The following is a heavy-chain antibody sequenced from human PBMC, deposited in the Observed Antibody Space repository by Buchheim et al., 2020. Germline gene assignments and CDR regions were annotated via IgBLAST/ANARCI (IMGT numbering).Heavy chain of an antibody. D-gene: IGHD1-26*01. CDR2: INPSGGGP. CDR3: ARGVGWRNFDY. Sequence: QVQLVQSGAEVKKPGASVKVSCKASGYTFTSYYMDWVRQAPGQGLEWMGIINPSGGGPSYAQKFQGRVTMTRDTYTRTVYMELSSLRSEDTAGYYCARGVGWRNFDYWGQGTL. J-gene: IGHJ4*02. V-gene: IGHV1-46*03. CDR1: GYTFTSYY.